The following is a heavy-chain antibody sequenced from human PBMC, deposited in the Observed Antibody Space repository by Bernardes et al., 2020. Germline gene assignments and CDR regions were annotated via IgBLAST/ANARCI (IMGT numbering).Heavy chain of an antibody. Sequence: GESLKISCAASGFTFSSYAMSWVRQAPGKGLEWVSAISGSGGSTYYADSVKGRFTISRDNSKNTLYLQMNSLRAEDTAVYYCAKDVGWEQLGGVIWGQGTLVTVSS. D-gene: IGHD6-13*01. V-gene: IGHV3-23*01. CDR2: ISGSGGST. CDR1: GFTFSSYA. CDR3: AKDVGWEQLGGVI. J-gene: IGHJ4*02.